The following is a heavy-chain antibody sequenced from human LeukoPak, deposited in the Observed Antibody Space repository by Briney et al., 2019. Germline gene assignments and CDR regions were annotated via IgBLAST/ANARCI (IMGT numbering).Heavy chain of an antibody. CDR1: GGSISSSY. V-gene: IGHV4-59*08. Sequence: PSETLSLTCTVSGGSISSSYWSWIRQPPGKGLEWIGYIHYSGSTNYNPSLKSRATISVDTSKAHFSLKLSSATATDTAAYYCARHDPGWFDTWGQGTPVTVSS. J-gene: IGHJ5*02. CDR2: IHYSGST. CDR3: ARHDPGWFDT.